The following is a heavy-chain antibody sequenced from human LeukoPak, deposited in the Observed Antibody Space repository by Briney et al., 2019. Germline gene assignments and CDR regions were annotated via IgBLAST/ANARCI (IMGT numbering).Heavy chain of an antibody. D-gene: IGHD2-2*02. CDR2: ISGSGGST. CDR1: GFTFYSYA. J-gene: IGHJ3*02. CDR3: AKVIYGLPGDAFDI. Sequence: PGGSLRLSCAASGFTFYSYAMSWVRQAPGKGLEGVSVISGSGGSTYYADSVKGRFTISRDNPKNTLYLQMNSLRAEDTAVYSCAKVIYGLPGDAFDIWGQGTMVTVSS. V-gene: IGHV3-23*01.